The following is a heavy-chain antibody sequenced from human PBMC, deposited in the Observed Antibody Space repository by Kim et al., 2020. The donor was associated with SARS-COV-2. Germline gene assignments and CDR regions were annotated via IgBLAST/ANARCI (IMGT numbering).Heavy chain of an antibody. CDR1: GFSFSDSA. V-gene: IGHV3-73*01. CDR2: IISEGNSYET. J-gene: IGHJ3*02. CDR3: DLFPGIGLAFLDAYV. D-gene: IGHD3-3*02. Sequence: GGSLRLSCAASGFSFSDSAMHWVRQASGKGLEWVGLIISEGNSYETTDAATGRVSFTIDNDDSKQYAYMHMNRPKTEDMAVYSCDLFPGIGLAFLDAYV.